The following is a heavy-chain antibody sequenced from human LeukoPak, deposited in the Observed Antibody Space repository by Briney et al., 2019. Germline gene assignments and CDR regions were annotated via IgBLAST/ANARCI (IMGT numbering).Heavy chain of an antibody. Sequence: ASVKVSFKASGGAFSSYAISWVRQAPGQGLEWMGRIIPIFGTANYAQKFQGRVTITTDESTSTAYMELSSLRSEDTAVYYCARYYYGSGSSPWYWGQGTLVTVSS. D-gene: IGHD3-10*01. V-gene: IGHV1-69*05. J-gene: IGHJ4*02. CDR1: GGAFSSYA. CDR3: ARYYYGSGSSPWY. CDR2: IIPIFGTA.